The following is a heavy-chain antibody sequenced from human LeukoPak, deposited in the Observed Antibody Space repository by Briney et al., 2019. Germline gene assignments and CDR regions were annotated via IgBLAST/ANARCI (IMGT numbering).Heavy chain of an antibody. D-gene: IGHD3-10*01. V-gene: IGHV3-7*01. J-gene: IGHJ4*02. CDR2: ITKDGSQK. CDR3: ARALWFGEAYFDS. CDR1: GFTFSGYW. Sequence: RGGSLRLSCAASGFTFSGYWMTCVRQAPGKRPEWVANITKDGSQKYYMDSVTGRFTISREYAKSSRYLQMNSLRAEDTAVYYCARALWFGEAYFDSSGEGTLVTVSS.